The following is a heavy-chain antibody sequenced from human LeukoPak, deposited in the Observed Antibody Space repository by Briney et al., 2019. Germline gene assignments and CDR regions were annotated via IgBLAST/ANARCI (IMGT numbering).Heavy chain of an antibody. J-gene: IGHJ3*02. Sequence: PSETLSLTCTVSGYSISSGYYWGWIRQPPGKGLEWIGSIYHSGSTNYNPSLKSRVTISVDTSKNQFSLKLSSVTAADTAVYYCARCRYDFWSGPDAFDIWGQGTMVTVSS. CDR1: GYSISSGYY. CDR2: IYHSGST. CDR3: ARCRYDFWSGPDAFDI. D-gene: IGHD3-3*01. V-gene: IGHV4-38-2*02.